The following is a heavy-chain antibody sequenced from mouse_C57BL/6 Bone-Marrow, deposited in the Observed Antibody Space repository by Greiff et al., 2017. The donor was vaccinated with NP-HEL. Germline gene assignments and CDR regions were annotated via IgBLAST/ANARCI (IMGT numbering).Heavy chain of an antibody. Sequence: QVQLQQPGAELVKPGASVKLSCKASGYTFTTYWMPWVKQRPGQGLEWIGEIDPSDSYTNYTQKFKGKAPLTVDTSSSTAYLQLSSLTSEDSAVYYCARKAYYGRSYEFAYWGQGTLVTVSA. J-gene: IGHJ3*01. V-gene: IGHV1-50*01. CDR2: IDPSDSYT. CDR1: GYTFTTYW. CDR3: ARKAYYGRSYEFAY. D-gene: IGHD1-1*01.